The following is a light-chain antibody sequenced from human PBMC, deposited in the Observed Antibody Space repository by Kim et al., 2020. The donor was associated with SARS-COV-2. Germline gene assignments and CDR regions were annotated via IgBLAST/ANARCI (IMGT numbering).Light chain of an antibody. CDR2: GAS. Sequence: LAPGETATLSCRASQSVRSSHLAWYQQKPGQAPRLLIYGASSRATGIPDRFSGSGSGTDFTLTISRLEPEDFAVYYCQQYGSSPQTFGQGTKLEI. J-gene: IGKJ2*01. CDR1: QSVRSSH. CDR3: QQYGSSPQT. V-gene: IGKV3-20*01.